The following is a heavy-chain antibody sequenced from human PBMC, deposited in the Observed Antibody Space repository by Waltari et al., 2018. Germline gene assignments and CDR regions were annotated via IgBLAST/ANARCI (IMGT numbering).Heavy chain of an antibody. Sequence: EVQLVESGGGLVKPGGSLRLSCAASGFTFSSYSMNWVRQAPGKGLEWVSSISSSSSYIYYADSVKGRFTISRDNAKNSLYLQMNSLRAEDTAVYYCARGLPRIIPAGRDWYFDLWGRGTLVTVSS. CDR2: ISSSSSYI. J-gene: IGHJ2*01. CDR3: ARGLPRIIPAGRDWYFDL. D-gene: IGHD2-2*01. V-gene: IGHV3-21*01. CDR1: GFTFSSYS.